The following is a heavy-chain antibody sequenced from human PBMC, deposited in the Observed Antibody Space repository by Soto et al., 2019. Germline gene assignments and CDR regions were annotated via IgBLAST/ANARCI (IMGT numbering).Heavy chain of an antibody. J-gene: IGHJ3*01. CDR2: ISYDGSNK. CDR3: AKCYLVATDAFDF. Sequence: PGGSLRLSCAASGFTFSSYAMHRVRQAPGKGLEWVAVISYDGSNKYYADSVKGRFTISRDNSKNTLYLQMSNLRAEDTAMYYCAKCYLVATDAFDFSAQGSMDTVAS. V-gene: IGHV3-30-3*02. D-gene: IGHD3-16*02. CDR1: GFTFSSYA.